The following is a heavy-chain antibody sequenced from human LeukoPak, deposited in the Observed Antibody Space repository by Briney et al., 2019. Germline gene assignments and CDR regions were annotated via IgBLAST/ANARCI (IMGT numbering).Heavy chain of an antibody. CDR3: AKDLNRIAVAGSLDY. V-gene: IGHV3-23*01. Sequence: GGSLRLSCAASGFTFSSYSMNWVRQAPGKRLEWVSSISGSGRSTYYADSVKGRFTISRDNSKNTLYLQMNSLRAEDTAVYYCAKDLNRIAVAGSLDYWGQGTLVTVSS. D-gene: IGHD6-19*01. CDR1: GFTFSSYS. J-gene: IGHJ4*02. CDR2: ISGSGRST.